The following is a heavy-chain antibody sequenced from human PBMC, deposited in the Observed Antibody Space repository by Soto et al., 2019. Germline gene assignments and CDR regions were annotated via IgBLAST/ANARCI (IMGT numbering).Heavy chain of an antibody. J-gene: IGHJ3*02. Sequence: QVQLQESGPGLVKPSQTLSVTCTVSGGSLSSDNFFWSWVRQPPETGLEWVGYIYHTGAAYYNPALKSRLTISLDTSKNRFSLRLISVTAADTAVYYCAREVISPATSDAFDIWGQGTMVTVSS. CDR3: AREVISPATSDAFDI. V-gene: IGHV4-31*03. CDR1: GGSLSSDNFF. D-gene: IGHD1-26*01. CDR2: IYHTGAA.